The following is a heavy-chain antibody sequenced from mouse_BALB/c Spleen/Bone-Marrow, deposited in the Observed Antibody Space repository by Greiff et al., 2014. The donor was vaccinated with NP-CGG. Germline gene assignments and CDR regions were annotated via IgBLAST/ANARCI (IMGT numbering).Heavy chain of an antibody. CDR2: IDPYYGGT. CDR3: ARRGTYGSSPYDYAMDY. D-gene: IGHD1-1*01. CDR1: GYSFTGYN. V-gene: IGHV1S135*01. J-gene: IGHJ4*01. Sequence: QLQESGPELEKPGASVKISCKASGYSFTGYNMNWVKQSNGKSLEWIGNIDPYYGGTSYNQKFKGKATLTVDKSSSTACMQLKSLTSEDSAVYYCARRGTYGSSPYDYAMDYWGQGTSVTVSS.